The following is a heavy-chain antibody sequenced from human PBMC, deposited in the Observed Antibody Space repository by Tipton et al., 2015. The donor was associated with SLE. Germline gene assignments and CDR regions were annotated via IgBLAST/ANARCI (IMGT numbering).Heavy chain of an antibody. V-gene: IGHV4-34*01. CDR3: ARGPLRVQEAGRSTIAARTDFDY. D-gene: IGHD6-6*01. CDR1: GGSFSGFY. Sequence: QLVQSGAEVKPSETLSLTCAVYGGSFSGFYWSWIRQPPGKGLEWIGEIDHSGNTNYNPSLKSRVTVSVDASKNQFSLSLNSVTAADTAFYYCARGPLRVQEAGRSTIAARTDFDYWGQGTLVTISS. CDR2: IDHSGNT. J-gene: IGHJ4*02.